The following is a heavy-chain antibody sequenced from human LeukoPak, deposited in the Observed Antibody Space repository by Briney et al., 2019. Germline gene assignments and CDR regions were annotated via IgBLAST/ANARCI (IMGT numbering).Heavy chain of an antibody. V-gene: IGHV4-34*01. CDR3: ARGRPQSKCWFDP. D-gene: IGHD6-19*01. Sequence: SETLSLTCAVYGGSFSGYYWSWIRQPPGKGLEWIGEINHSGSTNYNPSLKSRVTISVDTSKNQFSLKLSSVTAADTAVYYCARGRPQSKCWFDPWGQGTLVTVSS. J-gene: IGHJ5*02. CDR1: GGSFSGYY. CDR2: INHSGST.